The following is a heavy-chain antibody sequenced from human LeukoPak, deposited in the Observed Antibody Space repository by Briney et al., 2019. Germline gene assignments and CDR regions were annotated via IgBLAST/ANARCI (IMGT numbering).Heavy chain of an antibody. CDR2: IYYSGST. V-gene: IGHV4-39*01. CDR1: GGSISSSSYY. Sequence: PSETLSLTCTVSGGSISSSSYYWGWIRQPPGKGLEWIGSIYYSGSTYYNPSLKSRVTISVDTSKSQFSLKLSSVTAADTAVYYCASSAVQWLPFDIWGQGTMVTVSS. D-gene: IGHD6-19*01. J-gene: IGHJ3*02. CDR3: ASSAVQWLPFDI.